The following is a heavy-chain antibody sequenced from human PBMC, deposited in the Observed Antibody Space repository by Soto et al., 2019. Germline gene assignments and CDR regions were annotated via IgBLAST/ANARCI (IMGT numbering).Heavy chain of an antibody. CDR2: IYYSGST. Sequence: LETMPLTNTVSDGNIRNHYCRWILKNPGKGLEWIGYIYYSGSTNYNPSLKSRVTISVDTSKNQFSLKLSSVTAADTAVYYCESLTIAVAGYLFELLVQGNLVTGTS. J-gene: IGHJ5*02. D-gene: IGHD6-19*01. CDR1: DGNIRNHY. CDR3: ESLTIAVAGYLFEL. V-gene: IGHV4-59*08.